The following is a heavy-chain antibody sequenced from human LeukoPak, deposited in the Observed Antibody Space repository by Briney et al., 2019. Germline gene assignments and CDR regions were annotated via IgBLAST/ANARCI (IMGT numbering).Heavy chain of an antibody. D-gene: IGHD2-2*01. CDR1: GGSISSSSYY. CDR3: ARQSRVPAAVVFV. J-gene: IGHJ4*02. V-gene: IGHV4-39*01. Sequence: PSETLSLTCTVSGGSISSSSYYWGWIRQPPGKGLEWIGSIYYSGSTYYNPSLKSRVTISVDTSKNQFSLKLSSVTAADTAVYYCARQSRVPAAVVFVWGQGTLVTVSS. CDR2: IYYSGST.